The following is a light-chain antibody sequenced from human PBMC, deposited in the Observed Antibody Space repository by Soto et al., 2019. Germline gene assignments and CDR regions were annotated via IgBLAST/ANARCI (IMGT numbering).Light chain of an antibody. J-gene: IGKJ1*01. CDR3: QQYNNWPSWT. Sequence: EIVVTQSPTTLSVSPGERATLSCRASQSVNTNFAWYQQKPGQAPRLLIYGASTRATGIPARFSGSGSGTEFTLTISSLQYEDFAVYYCQQYNNWPSWTFGQGTKVEVK. CDR2: GAS. V-gene: IGKV3-15*01. CDR1: QSVNTN.